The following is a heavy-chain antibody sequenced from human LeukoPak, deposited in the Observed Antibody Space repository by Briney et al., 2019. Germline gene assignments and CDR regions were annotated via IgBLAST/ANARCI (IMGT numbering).Heavy chain of an antibody. D-gene: IGHD6-13*01. CDR3: ARALGSSWYWVDP. V-gene: IGHV1-2*02. J-gene: IGHJ5*02. Sequence: ASVKVSCKASGYTFTGYYMHWVRQAPGQGLEWMGWINPNSGGTNYAQKFQGRVTMTRDTSISAVYMELSRLRSDDTAVYYCARALGSSWYWVDPWGQGTLVTVSS. CDR1: GYTFTGYY. CDR2: INPNSGGT.